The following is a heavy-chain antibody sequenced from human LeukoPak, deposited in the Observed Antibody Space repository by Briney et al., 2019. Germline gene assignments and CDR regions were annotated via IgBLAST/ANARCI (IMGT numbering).Heavy chain of an antibody. J-gene: IGHJ1*01. V-gene: IGHV4-34*01. CDR1: GGSISSYY. CDR2: INHSGST. CDR3: ARARSSGHRAYFQH. D-gene: IGHD3-22*01. Sequence: PSETLSLTCTVSGGSISSYYWSWIRQPPGKGLEWIGEINHSGSTNYNPSLKSRVTISVDTSKNQFSLKLSSVTAADTAVYYCARARSSGHRAYFQHWGQGTLVTVSS.